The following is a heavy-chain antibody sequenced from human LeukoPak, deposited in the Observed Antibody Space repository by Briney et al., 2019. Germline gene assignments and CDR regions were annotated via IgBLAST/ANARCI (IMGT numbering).Heavy chain of an antibody. CDR1: GFSVTTDGVG. D-gene: IGHD3-3*01. CDR2: IYWDGDK. Sequence: ESGPTLVKPTQTLTLTCALSGFSVTTDGVGVGWIRQPPGKALECLALIYWDGDKRYRPSLKSRLTITKDDSKNLVVLTMTDMAPEDTATYYCAHRLNRLTTSGALMYDCFDVWGQGTVVAVSS. J-gene: IGHJ3*01. V-gene: IGHV2-5*02. CDR3: AHRLNRLTTSGALMYDCFDV.